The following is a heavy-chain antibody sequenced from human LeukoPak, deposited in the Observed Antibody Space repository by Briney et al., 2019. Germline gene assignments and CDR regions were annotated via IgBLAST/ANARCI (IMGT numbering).Heavy chain of an antibody. CDR2: RSIYNGNT. D-gene: IGHD6-6*01. Sequence: ASVKVSCKASGYDFINYGINWVRQAPGQGLEWMGWRSIYNGNTDYKLQGRVTMTTDTSTSTAYMEVRSLRSDDTAVYYCARGGPFPSGSSSREYYLDYWGQGTLVTVSS. CDR1: GYDFINYG. V-gene: IGHV1-18*01. CDR3: ARGGPFPSGSSSREYYLDY. J-gene: IGHJ4*02.